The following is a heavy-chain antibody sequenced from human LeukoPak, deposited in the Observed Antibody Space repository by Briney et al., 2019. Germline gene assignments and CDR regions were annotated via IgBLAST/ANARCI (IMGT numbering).Heavy chain of an antibody. J-gene: IGHJ4*02. CDR3: ARATDWLHDY. D-gene: IGHD5-24*01. Sequence: ETLSLTCTVSGGSISSYYWSWIRQPAGKGLEWVSSISSSSSYIYYADSVKGRFTISRDNAKNSLYLQMNSLRAEDTAVYYCARATDWLHDYWGQGTLVTVSS. CDR1: GGSISSYY. CDR2: ISSSSSYI. V-gene: IGHV3-21*01.